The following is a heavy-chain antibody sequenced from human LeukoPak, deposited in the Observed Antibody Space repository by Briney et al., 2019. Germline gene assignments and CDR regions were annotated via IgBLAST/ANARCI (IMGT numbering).Heavy chain of an antibody. CDR3: ATRWVLTGEPY. CDR2: IYHSGST. Sequence: PSQTLSLTCAVSGGSISSGGYSWSWIRQPPGKGLEWIGYIYHSGSTYYNPSLKSRVTISLDKSKNQFSLDLTSVTAADTAVYYCATRWVLTGEPYWGQGTLVTVSS. CDR1: GGSISSGGYS. V-gene: IGHV4-30-2*01. J-gene: IGHJ4*02. D-gene: IGHD7-27*01.